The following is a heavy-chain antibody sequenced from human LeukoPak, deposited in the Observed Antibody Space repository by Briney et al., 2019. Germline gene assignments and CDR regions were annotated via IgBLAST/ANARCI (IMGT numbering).Heavy chain of an antibody. CDR1: GFTFHTYG. CDR3: AKGGHPAVVTTRFDS. V-gene: IGHV3-23*01. CDR2: ISGSGNYM. Sequence: GGSLRLSCAASGFTFHTYGMSWVRQAPGKGLEWVSSISGSGNYMYYKDSVKGRFTISRDNSKNTLLLQMNSLRAEDSAVYYCAKGGHPAVVTTRFDSWGQGTLVTVSS. J-gene: IGHJ5*01. D-gene: IGHD2-21*02.